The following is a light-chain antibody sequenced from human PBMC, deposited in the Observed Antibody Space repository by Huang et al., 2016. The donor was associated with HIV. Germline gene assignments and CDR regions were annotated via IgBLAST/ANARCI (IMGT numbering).Light chain of an antibody. J-gene: IGKJ1*01. CDR1: QGIGNS. V-gene: IGKV1-NL1*01. CDR2: ATS. CDR3: QQYHGIPWT. Sequence: DIQMTQSPSSLSASVGDRVTITCRASQGIGNSLAWSQQKPEKAPRLLLYATSRLESGGPSRFSGSGSGTHYTLTISTLQPEDIASYYCQQYHGIPWTFGQGTKVEIK.